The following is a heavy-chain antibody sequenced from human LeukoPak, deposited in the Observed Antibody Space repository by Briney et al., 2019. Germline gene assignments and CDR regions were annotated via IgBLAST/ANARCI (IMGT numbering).Heavy chain of an antibody. D-gene: IGHD3-10*01. V-gene: IGHV4-39*07. CDR1: GGSISSSSYY. CDR3: ARGGGYYYGSGSYYAP. J-gene: IGHJ5*02. Sequence: SETLSLTCTVSGGSISSSSYYWGWIRQPPGKGLEWIGSIYYTGSTSYNPSLKSRVTISVDTSENQFSLKLSSVTAADTAVYYCARGGGYYYGSGSYYAPWGQGTLVTVSS. CDR2: IYYTGST.